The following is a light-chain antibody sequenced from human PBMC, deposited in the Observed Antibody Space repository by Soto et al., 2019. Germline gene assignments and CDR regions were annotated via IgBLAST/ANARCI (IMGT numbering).Light chain of an antibody. V-gene: IGLV8-61*01. J-gene: IGLJ2*01. CDR3: MLYMGGGLVV. CDR1: SGSVSTTYY. CDR2: STN. Sequence: QAVVTQEPSFSVSPGGTVTLTCGLTSGSVSTTYYPSWYQQTPGQAPRTLIYSTNIRSSGVPDRFSVSILGNKAALTVTGAQADDESDYHCMLYMGGGLVVFGGGTKLTVL.